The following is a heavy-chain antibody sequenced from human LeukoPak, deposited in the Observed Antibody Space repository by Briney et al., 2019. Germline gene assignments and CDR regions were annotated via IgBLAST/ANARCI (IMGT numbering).Heavy chain of an antibody. J-gene: IGHJ6*02. Sequence: GASVKVSCKASGYTFTSYGISWVRQAPGQGLEWMGWISAYNGNTNYAQKFQGRVTMTTDTSTSTAYMELRSLRSDDTAVYYCARADYDILTGYSESYYYYGMTSGAKGPRSPSP. CDR1: GYTFTSYG. CDR2: ISAYNGNT. D-gene: IGHD3-9*01. CDR3: ARADYDILTGYSESYYYYGMTS. V-gene: IGHV1-18*04.